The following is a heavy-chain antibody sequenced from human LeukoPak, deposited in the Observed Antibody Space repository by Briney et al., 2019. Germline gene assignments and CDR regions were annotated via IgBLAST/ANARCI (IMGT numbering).Heavy chain of an antibody. V-gene: IGHV1-46*01. CDR1: GYTFTSYY. CDR2: INPSGGST. D-gene: IGHD2-21*02. CDR3: AREIQHIVVVTAIHWFDP. Sequence: ASVKVSCKASGYTFTSYYMHWVRQAPGQGLEWMGIINPSGGSTSYAQKFQGRVTMTRDTSTSTVYVELSSLRSEDTAVYYCAREIQHIVVVTAIHWFDPWGQGTLVTVSS. J-gene: IGHJ5*02.